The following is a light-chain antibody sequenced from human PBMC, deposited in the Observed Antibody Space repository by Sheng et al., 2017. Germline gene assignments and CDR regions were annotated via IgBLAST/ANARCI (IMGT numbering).Light chain of an antibody. Sequence: EIVLTQSPGTLSLSPGDGATLSCRASQSISSSYVAWYQQTPGQAPRLLIYGASSRATGIPDRFSGSGSGTDFTLNISGLEPEDFAVYYCQQYGSSLALTFGGGTKVEIK. CDR2: GAS. V-gene: IGKV3-20*01. J-gene: IGKJ4*01. CDR3: QQYGSSLALT. CDR1: QSISSSY.